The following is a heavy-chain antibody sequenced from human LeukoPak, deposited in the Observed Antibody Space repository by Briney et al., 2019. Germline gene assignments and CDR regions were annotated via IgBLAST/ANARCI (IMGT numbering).Heavy chain of an antibody. Sequence: GGSLRLSCTASGFIFSGSPMHWVRQAPGKGLEWVALISYSGGTKYYADSVKGRFTISRDNSRNTLYLQMNSLRPEDTAVYYCAGSSWMQPFFPPDYWGQGTLVTVSS. CDR1: GFIFSGSP. CDR2: ISYSGGTK. D-gene: IGHD5-18*01. V-gene: IGHV3-30*04. CDR3: AGSSWMQPFFPPDY. J-gene: IGHJ4*02.